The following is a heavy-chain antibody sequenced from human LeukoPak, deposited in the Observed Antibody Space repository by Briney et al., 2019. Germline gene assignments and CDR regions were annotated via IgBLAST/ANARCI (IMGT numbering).Heavy chain of an antibody. D-gene: IGHD6-13*01. V-gene: IGHV4-34*01. CDR2: INHSGST. Sequence: SETLSLTCAVYGRSFSGYYWSWIRQPPGKGLEWIGEINHSGSTNYNPSLKSRVTISVDTSKNQFSLKLSSVTAADTAVYYCARASGYSSSWYDFHWGQGTLVTVSS. J-gene: IGHJ4*02. CDR1: GRSFSGYY. CDR3: ARASGYSSSWYDFH.